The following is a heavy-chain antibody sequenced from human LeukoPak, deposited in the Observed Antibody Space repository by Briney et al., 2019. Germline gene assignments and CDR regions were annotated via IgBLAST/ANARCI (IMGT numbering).Heavy chain of an antibody. CDR1: GFTFSSYG. J-gene: IGHJ6*04. Sequence: GGSLRLSCAASGFTFSSYGMHWVRQAPGKGLEWVAVISYDGSNKYYADSVKGRFTISRDNSKNTLYLQMNSLRAEDTAVYYCAKDGFGEWGYYFYYGMDVWGKGTTVTVSP. D-gene: IGHD3-10*01. CDR3: AKDGFGEWGYYFYYGMDV. CDR2: ISYDGSNK. V-gene: IGHV3-30*18.